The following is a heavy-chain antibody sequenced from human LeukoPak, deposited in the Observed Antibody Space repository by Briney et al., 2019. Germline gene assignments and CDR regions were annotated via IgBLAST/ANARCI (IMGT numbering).Heavy chain of an antibody. D-gene: IGHD6-13*01. V-gene: IGHV4-30-4*08. Sequence: PSETLSLTCTVSGGSISSGDYYWSWIRQPPGKGLEWIGYIYYSGSTYYNPSLKSRVTISVDTSKNQFSLKLSSVAAADTAVYYCARVDSSSWRPMKFDYWGQGTLVTVPS. CDR2: IYYSGST. J-gene: IGHJ4*02. CDR3: ARVDSSSWRPMKFDY. CDR1: GGSISSGDYY.